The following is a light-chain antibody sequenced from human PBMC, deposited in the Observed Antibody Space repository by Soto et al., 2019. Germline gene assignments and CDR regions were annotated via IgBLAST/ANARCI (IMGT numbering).Light chain of an antibody. J-gene: IGLJ1*01. V-gene: IGLV2-11*01. CDR3: CSYAGSYSYV. CDR1: RSDVGGYVY. Sequence: QSALTQPRSVSGSPGQSVSISCTGARSDVGGYVYVSWYQQHPDKAPKVIIYDVIKRPSGVPDRFSGSKSGNTASLTISGLQSDDEADYYCCSYAGSYSYVFGPGTKLTVL. CDR2: DVI.